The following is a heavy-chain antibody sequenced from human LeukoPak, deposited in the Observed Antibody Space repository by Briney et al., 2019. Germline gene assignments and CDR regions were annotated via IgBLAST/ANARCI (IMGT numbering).Heavy chain of an antibody. CDR3: ATMVRGVLYY. Sequence: KASETLSLTCTVSGGSISSSSYYWGWIRQPPGKGLEWIGSIYYSGSTYYNPSLKSRVTISVDTSKNQFSLKLSSVTAADTAVYYCATMVRGVLYYWGQGTLVTVSS. CDR2: IYYSGST. J-gene: IGHJ4*02. D-gene: IGHD3-10*01. V-gene: IGHV4-39*01. CDR1: GGSISSSSYY.